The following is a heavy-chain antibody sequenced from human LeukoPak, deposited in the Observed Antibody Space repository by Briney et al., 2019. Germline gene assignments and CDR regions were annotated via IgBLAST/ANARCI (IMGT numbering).Heavy chain of an antibody. D-gene: IGHD6-13*01. J-gene: IGHJ6*02. Sequence: GASVKVSCKASGYTFTSYDINWVRQATGQGLEWMGWMNPNSGNTGYAQKFQGRVTMTRNTSISTAYMELSSLRSEDTAVYYCARDYSSSWYTLRYYYYGMDVWGQGTTVTVSS. CDR3: ARDYSSSWYTLRYYYYGMDV. V-gene: IGHV1-8*01. CDR1: GYTFTSYD. CDR2: MNPNSGNT.